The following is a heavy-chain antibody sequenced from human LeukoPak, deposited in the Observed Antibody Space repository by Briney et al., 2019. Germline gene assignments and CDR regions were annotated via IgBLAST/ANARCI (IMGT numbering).Heavy chain of an antibody. D-gene: IGHD3-10*01. J-gene: IGHJ5*02. V-gene: IGHV4-30-2*01. CDR2: IYHSGST. CDR1: GGSISSGGYS. CDR3: ARAAKTTMVRGVIRGNWFDP. Sequence: SETLSLTCAVSGGSISSGGYSWSWIRQPPGKGLEWIGYIYHSGSTYYNPSLKSRVTISVDRSKNQFSLKLSSVTAADTAVYYCARAAKTTMVRGVIRGNWFDPWAREPWSPSPQ.